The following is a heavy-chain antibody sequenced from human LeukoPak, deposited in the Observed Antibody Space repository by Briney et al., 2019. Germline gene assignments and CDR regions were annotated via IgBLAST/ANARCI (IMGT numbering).Heavy chain of an antibody. CDR1: GFTFSSYG. Sequence: GESLRLSCAVSGFTFSSYGMHWVRQAPGKGLEWVAVISYDGSNNYYADSVKRRFTISRDNSKNTLYLQMNSLRAEDTAVYYCSKARIVGPPTPLRFWGQGTLVTVSS. J-gene: IGHJ4*02. V-gene: IGHV3-30*18. D-gene: IGHD1-26*01. CDR3: SKARIVGPPTPLRF. CDR2: ISYDGSNN.